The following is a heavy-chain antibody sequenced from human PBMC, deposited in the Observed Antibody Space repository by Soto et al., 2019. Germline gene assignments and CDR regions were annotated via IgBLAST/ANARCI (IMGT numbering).Heavy chain of an antibody. Sequence: QVQLVESGGGVVQPGRSLRLSCAASGFTFSSYGMHWVRQAPGKGLEWVAVIWYDGSNKYYADSVKGRFTISRDNSKNTLYLPMNSLRAEDTAVYYCARSHSSGYYYVRGIDYWGQGTLVTVSS. J-gene: IGHJ4*02. CDR2: IWYDGSNK. CDR3: ARSHSSGYYYVRGIDY. V-gene: IGHV3-33*01. D-gene: IGHD3-22*01. CDR1: GFTFSSYG.